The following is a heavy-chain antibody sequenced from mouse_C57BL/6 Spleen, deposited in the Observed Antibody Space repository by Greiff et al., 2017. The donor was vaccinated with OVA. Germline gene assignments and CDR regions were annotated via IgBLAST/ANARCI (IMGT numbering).Heavy chain of an antibody. V-gene: IGHV1-80*01. Sequence: VQLQQSGAELVKPGASVKISCKASGYAFSSYWMNWVKQRPGKGLEWIGQIYPGDGDTNYNGKFKGKATLTADKSSSTAYMQLSSLTSEDSAVYFGAREKLFDYDRGYYAMDYWGQGTSVTVSS. CDR2: IYPGDGDT. J-gene: IGHJ4*01. CDR1: GYAFSSYW. D-gene: IGHD2-4*01. CDR3: AREKLFDYDRGYYAMDY.